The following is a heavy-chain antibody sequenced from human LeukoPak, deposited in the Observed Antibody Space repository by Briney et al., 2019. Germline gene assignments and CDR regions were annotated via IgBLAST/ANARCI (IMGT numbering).Heavy chain of an antibody. Sequence: SETLSLTCTVSDGSISSYYWSWIRQPAGKGLEWIGRIDVSGDTNYNPSLKSRVTMSGDTSKNQLSMNLKSMTAADTAVYYCASTPTRTWASGMDAWGQGATVTVSS. D-gene: IGHD7-27*01. J-gene: IGHJ6*02. CDR3: ASTPTRTWASGMDA. V-gene: IGHV4-4*07. CDR2: IDVSGDT. CDR1: DGSISSYY.